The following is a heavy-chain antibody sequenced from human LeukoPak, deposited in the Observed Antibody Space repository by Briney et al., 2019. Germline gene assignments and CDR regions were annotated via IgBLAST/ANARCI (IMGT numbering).Heavy chain of an antibody. CDR3: ASRRGPYSSSSD. D-gene: IGHD6-13*01. CDR2: INHSGST. CDR1: GGSSSGYY. Sequence: SETLSLTCAVYGGSSSGYYWSWIRQPPGKGLEWIGEINHSGSTNYNPSLKSRITISVDTSKNQFSLKLSSVTAADTAVYYCASRRGPYSSSSDWGQGTLVTVSS. V-gene: IGHV4-34*01. J-gene: IGHJ4*02.